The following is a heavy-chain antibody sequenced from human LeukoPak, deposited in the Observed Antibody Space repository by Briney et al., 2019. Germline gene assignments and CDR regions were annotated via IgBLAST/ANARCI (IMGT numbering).Heavy chain of an antibody. V-gene: IGHV1-18*04. CDR3: AREWLNYYGSGSPIDY. D-gene: IGHD3-10*01. Sequence: ASVKVSCKASVYTFTSYYMHWVRQAPGQGLEWMGWISVYNGYTNYAQKFQGRVTMTADTSTSTAYMELRSLRSDDTAVYYCAREWLNYYGSGSPIDYWGQGTLVTVSS. CDR1: VYTFTSYY. J-gene: IGHJ4*02. CDR2: ISVYNGYT.